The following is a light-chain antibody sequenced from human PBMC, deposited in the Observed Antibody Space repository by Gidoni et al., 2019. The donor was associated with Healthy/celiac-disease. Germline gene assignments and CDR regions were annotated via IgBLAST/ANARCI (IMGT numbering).Light chain of an antibody. CDR3: VLYMGSGIWV. V-gene: IGLV8-61*01. Sequence: TVVTQEPSFSVSPGGTVTLTCGLSSGSVSTSYYPSWYQQTPGQAPRTLIYSTNTRSSGVPARFSGSILGNKAALTITGAQADDESDYYCVLYMGSGIWVFGGGTKLTVL. J-gene: IGLJ3*02. CDR2: STN. CDR1: SGSVSTSYY.